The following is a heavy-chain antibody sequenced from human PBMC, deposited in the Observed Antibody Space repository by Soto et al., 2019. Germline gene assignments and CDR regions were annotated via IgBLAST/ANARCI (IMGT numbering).Heavy chain of an antibody. D-gene: IGHD5-18*01. V-gene: IGHV5-51*01. CDR2: IYPGDSDT. J-gene: IGHJ6*02. CDR3: AREGQLWNYYYYYYGMDV. Sequence: GESLKISCKGSGYSFTSYWIGWVRQMPGKGLEWMGIIYPGDSDTRYSPSFQGQVTISADKSISTAYLQWSSLKASDTAMYYCAREGQLWNYYYYYYGMDVWGQGTTVTVSS. CDR1: GYSFTSYW.